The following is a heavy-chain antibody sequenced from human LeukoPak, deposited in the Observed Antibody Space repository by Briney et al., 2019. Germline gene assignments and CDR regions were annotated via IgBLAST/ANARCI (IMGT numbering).Heavy chain of an antibody. V-gene: IGHV4-30-2*05. J-gene: IGHJ3*02. CDR1: GGSIRSGDSS. CDR2: IYHSGST. CDR3: ARDNVLRQNAFDI. D-gene: IGHD2-8*01. Sequence: PSETLSLTCTVSGGSIRSGDSSWSWVRQPPGKGLEWIGYIYHSGSTPYNPSLESRLTMLIDTSKNQFALKLSSVTAADTAVYYCARDNVLRQNAFDIWGQGTMVTVSS.